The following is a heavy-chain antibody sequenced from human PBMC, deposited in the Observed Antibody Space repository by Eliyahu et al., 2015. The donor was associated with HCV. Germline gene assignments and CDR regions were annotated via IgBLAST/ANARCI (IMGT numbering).Heavy chain of an antibody. J-gene: IGHJ6*01. CDR3: ATENDFYALDV. V-gene: IGHV1-69*01. Sequence: QVQLVQSGTEVKKPGSSVKVSCEASGGTINSHTISWVRQAPGQGFEWLGGIIPIFSTTNYAQRLQDRITITADGSTSTAYLELRALSSEDTAVYYCATENDFYALDVWGQGTTVIVSS. CDR1: GGTINSHT. D-gene: IGHD2/OR15-2a*01. CDR2: IIPIFSTT.